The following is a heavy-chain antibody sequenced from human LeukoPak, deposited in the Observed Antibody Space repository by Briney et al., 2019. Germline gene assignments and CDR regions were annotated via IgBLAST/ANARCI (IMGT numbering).Heavy chain of an antibody. CDR3: ARVLDYYGSGTRDFDY. CDR1: GGSFSGYY. D-gene: IGHD3-10*01. CDR2: MYHSGTT. Sequence: SETLSLTCAVYGGSFSGYYWSWIRQPPGKGLEWIGSMYHSGTTSYNPSLKSRVTMSADMSKNQFSLELRSVTVADTAVYYCARVLDYYGSGTRDFDYWGQGTLVTVSS. J-gene: IGHJ4*02. V-gene: IGHV4-34*01.